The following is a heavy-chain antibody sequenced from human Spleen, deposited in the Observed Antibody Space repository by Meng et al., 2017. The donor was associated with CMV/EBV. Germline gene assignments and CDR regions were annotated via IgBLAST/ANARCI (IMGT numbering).Heavy chain of an antibody. V-gene: IGHV4-34*01. CDR3: ARGLYGSGSYYRYWFDP. CDR2: INHSGST. Sequence: HVQLKQWGAGLLKPSETLSLTCAVYGGSFSGYYWSWIRQPPGKGLEWIGEINHSGSTNYNPSLKSRVTISVDTSKNQFSLKLSSVTAADTAVYYCARGLYGSGSYYRYWFDPWGQGTLVTVSS. D-gene: IGHD3-10*01. J-gene: IGHJ5*02. CDR1: GGSFSGYY.